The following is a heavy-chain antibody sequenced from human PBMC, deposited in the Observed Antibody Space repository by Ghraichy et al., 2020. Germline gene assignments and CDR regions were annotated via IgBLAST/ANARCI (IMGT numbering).Heavy chain of an antibody. CDR1: GFTVSSNY. V-gene: IGHV3-66*01. Sequence: GGSLRLSCATSGFTVSSNYMSWVRQAPGKGLEWVSVIYSGGSAYYADSVKGRFTISRDNSKNTLYLQMNSLRAEDTAVYYCARDRLGYYDFWSGYYTPTFDYWGQGTLVTVSS. CDR2: IYSGGSA. CDR3: ARDRLGYYDFWSGYYTPTFDY. D-gene: IGHD3-3*01. J-gene: IGHJ4*02.